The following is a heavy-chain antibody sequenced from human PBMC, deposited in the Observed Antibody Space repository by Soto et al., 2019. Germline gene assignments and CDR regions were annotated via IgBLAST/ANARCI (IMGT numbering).Heavy chain of an antibody. CDR2: IHHREST. CDR1: GGSVMSNKS. D-gene: IGHD2-15*01. CDR3: GCRVEDIFYDYYGMDV. V-gene: IGHV4-4*02. Sequence: SRALSRTCAVSGGSVMSNKSRFWVRQPPGKGLEWIGEIHHRESTNLNPSLKSRVTISVDRSKNEFSLKVKSVTAADTAVYYCGCRVEDIFYDYYGMDVWGQGTTVTLS. J-gene: IGHJ6*02.